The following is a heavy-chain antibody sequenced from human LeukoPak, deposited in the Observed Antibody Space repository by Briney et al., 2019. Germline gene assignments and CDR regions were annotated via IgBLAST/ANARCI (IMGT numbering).Heavy chain of an antibody. Sequence: ASVKVSCKASGGTFSSYAISWVRQAPGQGLEWLGWIDPNSDDRTYAQKFQGRVSMTRDTSISTAYLELSSLRSDDTAIYYCARGDLYNFDYWGRGTLVTVSS. CDR1: GGTFSSYA. CDR2: IDPNSDDR. J-gene: IGHJ4*02. V-gene: IGHV1-2*02. CDR3: ARGDLYNFDY. D-gene: IGHD2-21*01.